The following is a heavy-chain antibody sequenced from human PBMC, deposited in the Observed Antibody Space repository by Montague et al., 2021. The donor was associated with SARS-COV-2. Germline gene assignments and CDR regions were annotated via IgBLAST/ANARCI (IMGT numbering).Heavy chain of an antibody. Sequence: SETLSLTCSVSGDSITNHYWSWIRQPAGKGLEWIGCMHFTGKTNFSPSFSSRLTMSADTSKNQFSLKLTSVTAADTAIYFCARDRFDFGAGRQGTIDFWGQGTLVTVSS. D-gene: IGHD3-10*01. CDR3: ARDRFDFGAGRQGTIDF. V-gene: IGHV4-4*07. CDR2: MHFTGKT. CDR1: GDSITNHY. J-gene: IGHJ4*02.